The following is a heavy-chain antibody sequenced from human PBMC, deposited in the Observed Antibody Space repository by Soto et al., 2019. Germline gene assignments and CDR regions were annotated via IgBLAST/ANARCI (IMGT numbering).Heavy chain of an antibody. Sequence: QAQLQESGPGLVRPSQTLSLSCSVSGASVTSGDYYWNWIRQTPGTGLEWLGYMHDSGTTPYNPSLTRRVTISRDAAKNQFSLKLTSVSAADAAVYFCARGGMYDLWSGLFDWGQGIRVTVSS. CDR1: GASVTSGDYY. J-gene: IGHJ4*02. V-gene: IGHV4-30-4*01. CDR2: MHDSGTT. CDR3: ARGGMYDLWSGLFD. D-gene: IGHD3-3*01.